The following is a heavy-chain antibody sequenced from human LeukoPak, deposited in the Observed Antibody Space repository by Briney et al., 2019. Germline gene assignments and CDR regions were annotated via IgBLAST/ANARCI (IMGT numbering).Heavy chain of an antibody. D-gene: IGHD3-9*01. J-gene: IGHJ3*02. CDR2: IYWDDDK. CDR1: GFSFITSGVG. CDR3: AHRNDWLLFDAFDI. V-gene: IGHV2-5*02. Sequence: ESGPTLVNPTQTLTLTCTFSGFSFITSGVGEGWIRQPPGKALEWLALIYWDDDKRYSPSLKSRLNITKDTSKKQVVLTMTNMDPVDTATYYCAHRNDWLLFDAFDIWGQGTMVTVSS.